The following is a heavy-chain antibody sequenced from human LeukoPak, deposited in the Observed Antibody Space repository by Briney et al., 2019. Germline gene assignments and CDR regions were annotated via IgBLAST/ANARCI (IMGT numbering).Heavy chain of an antibody. J-gene: IGHJ4*02. CDR3: ARYSGYYLSYFDY. Sequence: SETLSLTCAVYDGSFSDYYWSWIRQPPGKGLEWIGEINHSGSTNYNPSLKSRVTISVDTSKNQFSLKLSSVTAADTAVYYCARYSGYYLSYFDYWGQGTLVTVSS. CDR2: INHSGST. CDR1: DGSFSDYY. V-gene: IGHV4-34*01. D-gene: IGHD3-22*01.